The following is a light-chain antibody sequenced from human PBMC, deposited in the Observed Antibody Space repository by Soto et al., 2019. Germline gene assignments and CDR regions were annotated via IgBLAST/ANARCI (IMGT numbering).Light chain of an antibody. Sequence: DIQMTQSPSSLSASVGDRVTITCRASQSISSYLNWYQQKPGKAPKLLIYAASSLQRGVPSRFSGSGSGTDFTLTISSLQPEDFATYYCQQSYSTLTFGGGTKVDIK. V-gene: IGKV1-39*01. J-gene: IGKJ4*01. CDR1: QSISSY. CDR3: QQSYSTLT. CDR2: AAS.